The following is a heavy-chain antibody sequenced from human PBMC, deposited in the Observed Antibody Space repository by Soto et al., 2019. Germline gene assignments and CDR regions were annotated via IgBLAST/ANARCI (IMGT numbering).Heavy chain of an antibody. CDR3: ARRASHSFDP. CDR1: GYSFTSYW. J-gene: IGHJ5*02. D-gene: IGHD2-15*01. V-gene: IGHV5-51*01. CDR2: IYPGDSDT. Sequence: PRESLKISCVGSGYSFTSYWIGCVRQMPGKGLEWMGIIYPGDSDTRYSPSFQGQVTISADKSISTAYLQWSSLKASDTAMYYCARRASHSFDPWGQGTLVTVSS.